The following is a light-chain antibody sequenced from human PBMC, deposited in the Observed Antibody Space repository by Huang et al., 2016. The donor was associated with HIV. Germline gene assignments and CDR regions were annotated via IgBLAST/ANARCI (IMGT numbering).Light chain of an antibody. V-gene: IGKV1-39*01. CDR2: AAS. Sequence: DIQMTQSPSSLSASVGDRVTITCRASQNINTYLNWYQQKRGKAPKLRIYAASSLQSGVPSRFSGSGAGTDFTLTISSLQPEDSATYFCQQSYSTLFTFGPGTRVDIK. J-gene: IGKJ3*01. CDR3: QQSYSTLFT. CDR1: QNINTY.